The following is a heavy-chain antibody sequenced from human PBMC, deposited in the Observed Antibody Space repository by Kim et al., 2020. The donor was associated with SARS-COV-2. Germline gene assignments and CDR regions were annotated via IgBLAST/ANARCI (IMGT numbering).Heavy chain of an antibody. Sequence: KGRFTISRDNAKTSRYMQMNSLRDEDTAVYYCARDMAVTAYYYYYYGMDVWGQGTTVTVSS. J-gene: IGHJ6*02. V-gene: IGHV3-48*02. CDR3: ARDMAVTAYYYYYYGMDV. D-gene: IGHD4-4*01.